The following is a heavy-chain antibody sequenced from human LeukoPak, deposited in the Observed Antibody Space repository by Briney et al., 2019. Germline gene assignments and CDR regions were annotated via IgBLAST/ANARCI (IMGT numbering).Heavy chain of an antibody. CDR1: GFTFSSYA. Sequence: GGSLRLSCAAFGFTFSSYAMSWVRQAPGKGLEWVSGISGSGGNTYYAGSVKGRFTISRDNSKNTVYLQMNSLRAEDTAVYYCAKDLSSSWYCNYFDYWGQGTLVTVSS. CDR2: ISGSGGNT. J-gene: IGHJ4*02. D-gene: IGHD6-13*01. CDR3: AKDLSSSWYCNYFDY. V-gene: IGHV3-23*01.